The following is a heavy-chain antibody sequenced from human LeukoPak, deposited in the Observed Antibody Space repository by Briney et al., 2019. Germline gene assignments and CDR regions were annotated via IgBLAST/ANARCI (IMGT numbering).Heavy chain of an antibody. D-gene: IGHD3-10*01. J-gene: IGHJ4*02. V-gene: IGHV1-2*02. CDR1: GYTFTGYY. CDR2: INPNSGGT. CDR3: ARGFKSIITMVRGVQTFDY. Sequence: ASVKVSCKASGYTFTGYYMHWVRQAPGQGLEWMGWINPNSGGTNYAQKFQGRVTMTRDTSISTAYMELSRLRPDDTAVYYCARGFKSIITMVRGVQTFDYGGQETLVTVSS.